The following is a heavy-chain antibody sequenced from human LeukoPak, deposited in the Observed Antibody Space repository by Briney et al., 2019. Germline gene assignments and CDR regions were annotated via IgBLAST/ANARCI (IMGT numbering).Heavy chain of an antibody. V-gene: IGHV3-7*01. CDR1: AFTFSSYW. CDR3: ARDAYYYDSSGNDY. J-gene: IGHJ4*02. D-gene: IGHD3-22*01. Sequence: GGSLRLSCAASAFTFSSYWMSWVRQGPGKGLECVANIKQDGSEKYYVDSVKGRFTISRDNAKNSLYLQMNSLRAEDTAVYYCARDAYYYDSSGNDYWGQGTLVTVSS. CDR2: IKQDGSEK.